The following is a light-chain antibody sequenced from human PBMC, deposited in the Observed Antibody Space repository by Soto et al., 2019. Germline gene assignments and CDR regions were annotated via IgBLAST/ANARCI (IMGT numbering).Light chain of an antibody. CDR1: QSINNW. CDR2: KAS. V-gene: IGKV1-5*03. J-gene: IGKJ5*01. Sequence: DIQMTQSPSTLSSSIGDRVTLTCRASQSINNWLAWYQQKPGKAPKLLIYKASSLESGVPARFSGSASGTDFTLTISSLQPDDLAVYYCQQYNNYPSTFGQGTRLEIK. CDR3: QQYNNYPST.